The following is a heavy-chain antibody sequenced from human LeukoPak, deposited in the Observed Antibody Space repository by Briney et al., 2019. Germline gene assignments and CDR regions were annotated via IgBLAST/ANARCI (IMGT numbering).Heavy chain of an antibody. CDR3: TTDLGDSSDFYSFDY. CDR2: IKRKTDGGTT. J-gene: IGHJ4*02. D-gene: IGHD4-17*01. Sequence: GGSLRLSCAASGFTFSNAWMSWVRQAPGKGLEWVGRIKRKTDGGTTDHAAPVKGRFTISRDDSKNTLYLQMNSLETEDTAVYYCTTDLGDSSDFYSFDYWGQGTLVTVSS. CDR1: GFTFSNAW. V-gene: IGHV3-15*01.